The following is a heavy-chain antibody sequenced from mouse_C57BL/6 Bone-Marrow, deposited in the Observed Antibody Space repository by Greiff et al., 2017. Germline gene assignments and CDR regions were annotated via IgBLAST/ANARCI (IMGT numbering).Heavy chain of an antibody. CDR1: GYTFTSYW. CDR2: IRPSDSDT. Sequence: QVQLQQPGAELVKPGASVKLSCKASGYTFTSYWMHWVKQRPGQGLEWIGRIRPSDSDTNYNQKFKGKATLTVDKSSSTAYMQLSSLTSEDSAVYYCATDGYYDAMDYWGQGTSVTVSS. J-gene: IGHJ4*01. D-gene: IGHD2-3*01. CDR3: ATDGYYDAMDY. V-gene: IGHV1-74*01.